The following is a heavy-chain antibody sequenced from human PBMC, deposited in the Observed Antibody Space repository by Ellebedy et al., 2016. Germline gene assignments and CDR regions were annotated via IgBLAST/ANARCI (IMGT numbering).Heavy chain of an antibody. D-gene: IGHD5-24*01. CDR2: INHSGST. J-gene: IGHJ4*02. Sequence: SETLSLXXALYGGSFSDYYWSWIRQPPGKGLEWIGEINHSGSTNYNPSLKSRVTISVDTSKNQFSLKLSSVTAADTAVYYCARNGQDGYNDRPFDYWGQGTLVTVSS. CDR3: ARNGQDGYNDRPFDY. CDR1: GGSFSDYY. V-gene: IGHV4-34*01.